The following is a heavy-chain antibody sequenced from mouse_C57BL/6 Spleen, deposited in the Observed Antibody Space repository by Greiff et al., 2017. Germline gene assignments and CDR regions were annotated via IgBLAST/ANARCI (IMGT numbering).Heavy chain of an antibody. Sequence: EVTLQQSGTVLARPGASVKMSCKTSGYTFTSYWMHWVKQRPGQGLEWIGAIYPGNSDTSYNQKFKGKAKLTAVTSASTAYMELSSLTNEDSAVYYCTRKDYYGSSYGYFDVWGTGTTVTVSS. CDR3: TRKDYYGSSYGYFDV. CDR2: IYPGNSDT. D-gene: IGHD1-1*01. CDR1: GYTFTSYW. J-gene: IGHJ1*03. V-gene: IGHV1-5*01.